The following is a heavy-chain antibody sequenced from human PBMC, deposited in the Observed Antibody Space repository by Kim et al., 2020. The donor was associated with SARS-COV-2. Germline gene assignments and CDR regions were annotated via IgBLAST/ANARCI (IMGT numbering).Heavy chain of an antibody. CDR2: NT. Sequence: NTGYAQKFQGRVTMTRNTSISTAYMGLSSLRSEDTAVYYCARVGTKAGYWGQGTLVTVSS. D-gene: IGHD7-27*01. V-gene: IGHV1-8*01. CDR3: ARVGTKAGY. J-gene: IGHJ4*02.